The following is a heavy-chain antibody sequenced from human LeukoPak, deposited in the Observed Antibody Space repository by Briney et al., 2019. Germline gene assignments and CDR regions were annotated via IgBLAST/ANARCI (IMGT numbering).Heavy chain of an antibody. CDR1: GFTVSRNY. J-gene: IGHJ4*02. V-gene: IGHV3-66*01. CDR2: IYSDGTT. D-gene: IGHD1-14*01. Sequence: GGSLRLSCVASGFTVSRNYMSWIRQAPGKGLEWVSVIYSDGTTYYADSVKGRFTISRDSSKNTLYLQMFSLRAEDTAVYYCAKVRNPEYWGQGTLVTVSS. CDR3: AKVRNPEY.